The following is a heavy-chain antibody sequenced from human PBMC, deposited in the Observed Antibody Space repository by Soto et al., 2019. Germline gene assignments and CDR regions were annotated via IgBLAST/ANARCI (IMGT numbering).Heavy chain of an antibody. J-gene: IGHJ5*02. D-gene: IGHD5-18*01. V-gene: IGHV4-31*03. Sequence: TLSLTCTVSGGSISRGAYYWSWIRQLPGKGLEWIGYVYHTGNTDYNPSLKSRVSISVDTSKNQFSMDLRYVTAADTAVYYCAVDTTIEGTNWFDPWGQGTLVTVSS. CDR2: VYHTGNT. CDR3: AVDTTIEGTNWFDP. CDR1: GGSISRGAYY.